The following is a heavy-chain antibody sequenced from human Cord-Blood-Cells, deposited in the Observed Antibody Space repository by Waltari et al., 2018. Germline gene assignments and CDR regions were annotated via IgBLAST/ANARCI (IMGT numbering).Heavy chain of an antibody. CDR3: ARDRGNWGPNWFDP. J-gene: IGHJ5*02. CDR1: GFTFSSYE. V-gene: IGHV3-48*03. Sequence: EVQLVESGGGLVQPGGSLRLSCAASGFTFSSYEMNWVRQAPGKGLEWVSYISSSGSTIYYADSVKGRFTISRDNAKNSLYLQMNSLRAEDTAVYYCARDRGNWGPNWFDPWGQGTLVTVSS. D-gene: IGHD7-27*01. CDR2: ISSSGSTI.